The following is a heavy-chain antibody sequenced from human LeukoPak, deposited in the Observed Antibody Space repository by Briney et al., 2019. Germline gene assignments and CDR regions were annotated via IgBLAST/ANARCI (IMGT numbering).Heavy chain of an antibody. J-gene: IGHJ6*02. CDR2: ISGSNSYI. Sequence: GGSLRLSCAASGFTFSSYTMHWIRQAPGKGLEWVSSISGSNSYIFYADSVKGRFTISRDNAKNSLYLQMNSLRAEDTAVYYCARDRLYYGMDVWGQGTTVTVSS. V-gene: IGHV3-21*01. CDR1: GFTFSSYT. CDR3: ARDRLYYGMDV. D-gene: IGHD2-21*02.